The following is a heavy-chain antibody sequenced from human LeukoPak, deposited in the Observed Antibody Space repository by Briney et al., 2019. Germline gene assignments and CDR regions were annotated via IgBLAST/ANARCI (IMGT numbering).Heavy chain of an antibody. Sequence: SVKVSCKASGGTFSRYAISWVRQAPGQGLEWMGGIIPIFGTANNAQKFQGRVTITADESTSTAYMELRSLRSEGTAVYYCAGSAANYGEDGPVGYWGQGTLVTVSS. CDR3: AGSAANYGEDGPVGY. D-gene: IGHD4-17*01. V-gene: IGHV1-69*01. CDR1: GGTFSRYA. J-gene: IGHJ4*02. CDR2: IIPIFGTA.